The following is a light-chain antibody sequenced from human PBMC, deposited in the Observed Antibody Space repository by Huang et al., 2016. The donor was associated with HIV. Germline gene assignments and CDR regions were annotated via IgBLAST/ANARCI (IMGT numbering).Light chain of an antibody. Sequence: DIALAQSPGTLSLSPGDRATLSCRASQSVNGNYLAWYQHKFGQPPRRLIYGASRRATGVPDRFNGSGSGTDFLLSVNRLEPEDVAVYYCHQYGSSPETFGQGTKVQI. CDR2: GAS. CDR1: QSVNGNY. V-gene: IGKV3-20*01. CDR3: HQYGSSPET. J-gene: IGKJ1*01.